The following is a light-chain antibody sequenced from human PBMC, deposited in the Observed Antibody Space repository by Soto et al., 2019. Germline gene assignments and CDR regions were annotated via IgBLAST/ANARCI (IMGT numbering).Light chain of an antibody. J-gene: IGLJ2*01. Sequence: QSVLTQPPSVSGAPGQSVTLSCTGSGANIGTYEVHWYQQVPGIAPRLLIQHNFNRPSGVPDRFSGSKSGTSASLTITGLQAGDEAYYYCTSYAGGNILVFGGGTKLTVL. V-gene: IGLV1-40*01. CDR2: HNF. CDR3: TSYAGGNILV. CDR1: GANIGTYE.